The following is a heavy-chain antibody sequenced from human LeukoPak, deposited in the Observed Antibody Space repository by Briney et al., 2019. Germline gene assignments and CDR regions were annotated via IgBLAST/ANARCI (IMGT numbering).Heavy chain of an antibody. CDR3: AKAGYGSGSYYNSDAFDI. Sequence: GGSLRLSCAASGFTFSSYAMSWVCQAPGKGLEWVSAISGSGGSTYYADSVKGRFTISRDNSKNTLYLQMNSLRAEDTAVYYCAKAGYGSGSYYNSDAFDIWGQGTMVTVSS. J-gene: IGHJ3*02. CDR1: GFTFSSYA. D-gene: IGHD3-10*01. V-gene: IGHV3-23*01. CDR2: ISGSGGST.